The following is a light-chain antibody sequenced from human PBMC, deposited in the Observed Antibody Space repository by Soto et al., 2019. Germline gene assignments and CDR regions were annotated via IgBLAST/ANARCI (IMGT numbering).Light chain of an antibody. CDR3: QQADSFPLT. CDR2: AAS. V-gene: IGKV1-12*01. CDR1: QGITKW. Sequence: DIQMTQSPSSVSASVGDRVTITCRARQGITKWLAWYQQKPGKAPKLLIYAASTLQSGVPSRFSGSGSVTGFTLTISSLQPEDFATYYCQQADSFPLTFGGGTVVEMK. J-gene: IGKJ4*01.